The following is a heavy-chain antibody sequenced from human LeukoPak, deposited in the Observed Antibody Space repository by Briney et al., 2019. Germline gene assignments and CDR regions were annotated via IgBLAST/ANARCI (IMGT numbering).Heavy chain of an antibody. Sequence: GGSLRLSCAASGFTFSNAWMSWVRQAPGKGLEWVGRIKSKTDGGTTDYAAPVKGRFTILRDDSKNTLYLQMNSLKTEDTAVYYCTTDLRWTRGSRGSYDPCFQHWGQGTLVTVSS. CDR3: TTDLRWTRGSRGSYDPCFQH. CDR2: IKSKTDGGTT. V-gene: IGHV3-15*01. CDR1: GFTFSNAW. D-gene: IGHD1-26*01. J-gene: IGHJ1*01.